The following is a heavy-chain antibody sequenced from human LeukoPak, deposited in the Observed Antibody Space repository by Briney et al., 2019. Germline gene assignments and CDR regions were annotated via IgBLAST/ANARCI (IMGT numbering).Heavy chain of an antibody. D-gene: IGHD2-2*01. CDR1: GFSLDTEGMG. V-gene: IGHV2-5*02. CDR2: IFWDDDK. J-gene: IGHJ6*03. Sequence: SGPTLVNPTQTLTLTCTFSGFSLDTEGMGVGWIRQPPGKALECLALIFWDDDKRFSPSLQSRLSITKDTSQNQVVLTMTNMDPADTATYYCAHRRSSSSSWGKVYYMDVWGNGTTVVVSS. CDR3: AHRRSSSSSWGKVYYMDV.